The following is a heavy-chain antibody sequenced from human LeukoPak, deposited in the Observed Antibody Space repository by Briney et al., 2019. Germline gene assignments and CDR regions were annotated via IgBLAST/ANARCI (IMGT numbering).Heavy chain of an antibody. J-gene: IGHJ4*02. D-gene: IGHD7-27*01. CDR2: ISSSNTYI. V-gene: IGHV3-21*01. CDR1: GFTFSSYS. Sequence: GGSLRLSCAASGFTFSSYSMNWVRQAPGKGLEWVSSISSSNTYIYYAESVKGRFTISRDNAKNSLYLQMNSPRAEDTAVYYCARDPLGRAADYWGQGSLVTVSS. CDR3: ARDPLGRAADY.